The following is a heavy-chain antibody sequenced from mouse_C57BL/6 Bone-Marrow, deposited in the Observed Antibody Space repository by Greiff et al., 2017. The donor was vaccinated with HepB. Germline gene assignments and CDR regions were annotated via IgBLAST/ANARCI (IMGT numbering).Heavy chain of an antibody. CDR3: ARLVWLPYYFDY. CDR1: GYSFTGYY. D-gene: IGHD2-2*01. V-gene: IGHV1-42*01. Sequence: EVQLVESGPELVKPGASVKISCKASGYSFTGYYMNWVKQSPEKSLEWIGEINPSTGGTTYNQKFKAKATLTVDKSSSTAYMQLKSLTSEDSAVYYCARLVWLPYYFDYWGQGTTLTVSS. CDR2: INPSTGGT. J-gene: IGHJ2*01.